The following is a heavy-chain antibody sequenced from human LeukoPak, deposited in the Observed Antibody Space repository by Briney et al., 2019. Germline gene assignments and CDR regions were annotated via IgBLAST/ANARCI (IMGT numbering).Heavy chain of an antibody. CDR2: ICPDGTGI. CDR1: VFIFSLYC. Sequence: GGSLRLSCAASVFIFSLYCMHWVRQAPWKGPMWVSRICPDGTGISYADSVKARFTTSRDNAKNTVYLQMNGLREEDTAVYYCVRDFRSADYWGQGTLVTVSS. CDR3: VRDFRSADY. J-gene: IGHJ4*02. V-gene: IGHV3-74*01.